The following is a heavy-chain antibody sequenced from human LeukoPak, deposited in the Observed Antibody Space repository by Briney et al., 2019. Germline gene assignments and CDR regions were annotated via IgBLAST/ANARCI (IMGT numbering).Heavy chain of an antibody. CDR3: AAGYCSSTSCPPLFDY. CDR2: ISYDGSNK. J-gene: IGHJ4*02. D-gene: IGHD2-2*03. CDR1: GFTFSSYG. V-gene: IGHV3-30*03. Sequence: GRPLRLSCAASGFTFSSYGMHWVRQAPGKGLEWVAVISYDGSNKYYADSVKGRFTISRDNSKNTLYLQMNSLRAEDTAVYYCAAGYCSSTSCPPLFDYWGQGTRVTVSS.